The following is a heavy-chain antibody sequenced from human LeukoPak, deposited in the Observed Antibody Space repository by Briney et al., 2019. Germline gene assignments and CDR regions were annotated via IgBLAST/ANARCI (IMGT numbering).Heavy chain of an antibody. D-gene: IGHD3-3*01. CDR3: AKDINDFWSGYYSGVDY. CDR1: GFTFSSYA. J-gene: IGHJ4*02. Sequence: GGSLRLSCATSGFTFSSYAISWVRQAPGKGLEWVSAISGSGGSTYYADSVKGRFTISRDDSKNTLYLQMNSLRAEDTAVYYCAKDINDFWSGYYSGVDYWGQGTLVTVSS. CDR2: ISGSGGST. V-gene: IGHV3-23*01.